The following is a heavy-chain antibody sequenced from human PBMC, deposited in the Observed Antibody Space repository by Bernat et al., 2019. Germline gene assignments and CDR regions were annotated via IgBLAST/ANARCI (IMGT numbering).Heavy chain of an antibody. CDR2: IIGSGGST. J-gene: IGHJ4*02. V-gene: IGHV3-23*01. Sequence: EVQLLESGGGLVQPGGSLRLSCAASGFTFSSYAMSWVRQAPGKGLEWVSAIIGSGGSTYYADSVKGRFTISRDNSKNTLYLQMNSLRAEDTAVYYCAKDRVRGWYRNYFDYWGQGTLVTVSS. CDR1: GFTFSSYA. CDR3: AKDRVRGWYRNYFDY. D-gene: IGHD6-19*01.